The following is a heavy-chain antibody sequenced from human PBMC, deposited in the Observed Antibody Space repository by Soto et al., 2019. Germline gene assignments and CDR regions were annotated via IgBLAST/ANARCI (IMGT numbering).Heavy chain of an antibody. D-gene: IGHD1-26*01. CDR1: GGSISSYY. V-gene: IGHV4-59*01. CDR3: ARGETEWEYIFDY. Sequence: QVHLQESGPGLVKPSETLSLTCTVSGGSISSYYWSWIRQPPGKGLEWIGYIYYSGSTNYNPSLKSRVTISVDTSKNQFSLKLSSVTAADTAVYYCARGETEWEYIFDYWGQGTLVTVSS. J-gene: IGHJ4*02. CDR2: IYYSGST.